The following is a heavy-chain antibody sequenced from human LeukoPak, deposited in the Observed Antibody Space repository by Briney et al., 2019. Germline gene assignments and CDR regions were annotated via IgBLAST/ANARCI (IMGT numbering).Heavy chain of an antibody. D-gene: IGHD2-21*01. CDR2: ISGSGGST. V-gene: IGHV3-23*01. CDR1: GFTFSSYA. J-gene: IGHJ4*02. Sequence: GGSLRLSCAASGFTFSSYAMSWVRQAPGKGLEWVSDISGSGGSTYYADSVKGRFTISRDNSKNTLYLQMNSLRAEDTAVYYCARCLPKHIVVANYYFEYWGQGTLVTVSS. CDR3: ARCLPKHIVVANYYFEY.